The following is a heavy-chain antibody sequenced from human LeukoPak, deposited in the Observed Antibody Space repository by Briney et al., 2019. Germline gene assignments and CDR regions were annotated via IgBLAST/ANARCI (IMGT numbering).Heavy chain of an antibody. D-gene: IGHD3-16*02. CDR2: INPDDGST. V-gene: IGHV3-74*01. CDR3: AREPSYIWGSYRYTDYFDY. Sequence: GGSLRLSCAASGFTFRKYWLHWVRQAPGKGLVWVSRINPDDGSTSYADSVKGRFTISRDSAKSTLYLQMNSLRAEDTAVYYCAREPSYIWGSYRYTDYFDYWGQGTLVTVSS. CDR1: GFTFRKYW. J-gene: IGHJ4*02.